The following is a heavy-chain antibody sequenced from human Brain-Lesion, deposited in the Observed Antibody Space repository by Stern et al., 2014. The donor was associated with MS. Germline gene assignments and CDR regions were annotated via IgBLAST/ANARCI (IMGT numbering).Heavy chain of an antibody. CDR2: SRNKPNSYTT. Sequence: EVQLVQSGGGLVRPGGSLRLSCAVPGFPFSDHYMAWVRPAPGKGLEWVGRSRNKPNSYTTEYAASVKGRFTVSRDDSKNLLYLQMNSLKTDDTAVYYCARGFHSFDSWGQGTLVTVSS. CDR1: GFPFSDHY. V-gene: IGHV3-72*01. J-gene: IGHJ4*02. CDR3: ARGFHSFDS.